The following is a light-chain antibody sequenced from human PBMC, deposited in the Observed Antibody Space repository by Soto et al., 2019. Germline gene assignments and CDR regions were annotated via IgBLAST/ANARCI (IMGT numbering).Light chain of an antibody. CDR1: QSISSY. V-gene: IGKV1-39*01. CDR3: QQSYSNLWT. J-gene: IGKJ1*01. Sequence: DIHMTQSPSSLSASVGYRVTITCGASQSISSYLNWYQQKPGKAPKLLIYAASSLQSGVPSRFSGSGSGTDCTLTISSLQPEDFATYYCQQSYSNLWTFGQGTKVDIK. CDR2: AAS.